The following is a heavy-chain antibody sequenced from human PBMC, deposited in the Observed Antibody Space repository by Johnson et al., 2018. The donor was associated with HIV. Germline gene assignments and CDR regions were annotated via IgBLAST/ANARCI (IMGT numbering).Heavy chain of an antibody. CDR1: GFSFSDYY. CDR2: ISSSGSTI. V-gene: IGHV3-11*04. Sequence: QVQLVESGGGLVKPGKSLRLSCAASGFSFSDYYMSWIRQAPGKGLEWVSYISSSGSTIYYADSVKGRFTISRDNAKNSLYLQMNSLRAGDTAVYYCARSSSTAAPGRDAFDIWGQGTMVTVSS. D-gene: IGHD6-13*01. J-gene: IGHJ3*02. CDR3: ARSSSTAAPGRDAFDI.